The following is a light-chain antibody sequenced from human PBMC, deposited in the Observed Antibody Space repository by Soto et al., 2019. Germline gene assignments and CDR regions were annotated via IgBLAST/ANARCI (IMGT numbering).Light chain of an antibody. CDR1: SSDVGGYNS. CDR3: SSYTSSSTLGV. CDR2: EAS. J-gene: IGLJ1*01. V-gene: IGLV2-14*01. Sequence: QSALTQPASVSGSPGQSITISCTGTSSDVGGYNSVSWYPQHPGKAPKLMISEASNRPSGLSNRFSGSKSGNTASLTISRLQADVEADYYCSSYTSSSTLGVFGTGTKVTVL.